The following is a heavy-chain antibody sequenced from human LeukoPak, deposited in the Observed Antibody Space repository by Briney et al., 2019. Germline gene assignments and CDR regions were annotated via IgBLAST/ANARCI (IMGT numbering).Heavy chain of an antibody. V-gene: IGHV4-34*01. CDR1: GGSFSGYY. CDR3: ASAEDTVTTEFDY. J-gene: IGHJ4*02. Sequence: SETLSLTCAVYGGSFSGYYWSWIRQPPGKGLEWIGEINHSGSTNYNPSLKSRVTISVDTSKNQFSLKLSSVTAADTAVYYCASAEDTVTTEFDYWGQGTRVTLSS. D-gene: IGHD4-11*01. CDR2: INHSGST.